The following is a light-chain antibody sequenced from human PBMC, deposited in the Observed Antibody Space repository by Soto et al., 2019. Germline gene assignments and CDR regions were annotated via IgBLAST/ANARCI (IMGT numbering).Light chain of an antibody. Sequence: QSALTQPASVSGSPGQSITISCTGTSSDVGGYNYVSWYQQHPGKAPKLMIYDVSNRPSGISNRFSGSKSGNTAFLTIFGLQAEDEADYYCTSYTSSSTVLFGGGTKLTVL. CDR2: DVS. CDR1: SSDVGGYNY. J-gene: IGLJ3*02. V-gene: IGLV2-14*01. CDR3: TSYTSSSTVL.